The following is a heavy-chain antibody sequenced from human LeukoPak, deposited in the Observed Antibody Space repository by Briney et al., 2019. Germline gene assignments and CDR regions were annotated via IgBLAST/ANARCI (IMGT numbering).Heavy chain of an antibody. CDR3: ARVDTVMAYYFDL. V-gene: IGHV3-53*04. CDR2: IYSGGTT. Sequence: GGSLRLSCAASGFTVSTNCMTWVRKAQGKGLEWVSTIYSGGTTYYADSVMGRFTISRHNSRNTLYLQMNSLRAEDTAVYYCARVDTVMAYYFDLWGQGTLVTVSS. J-gene: IGHJ4*02. D-gene: IGHD5-18*01. CDR1: GFTVSTNC.